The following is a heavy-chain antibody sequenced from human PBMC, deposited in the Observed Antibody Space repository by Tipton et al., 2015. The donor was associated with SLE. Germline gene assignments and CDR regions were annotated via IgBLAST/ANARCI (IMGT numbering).Heavy chain of an antibody. J-gene: IGHJ3*02. CDR2: IYSGGST. D-gene: IGHD3-22*01. Sequence: SLRLSCAASGFTVSSNYMSWVRQAPGKGLEWVSVIYSGGSTYYADSVKGRFTISRDNAKNSLYLQMNSLRAEDTAVYYCATPLGDSSATDAFDIWGQGTMVTVSS. CDR3: ATPLGDSSATDAFDI. V-gene: IGHV3-53*01. CDR1: GFTVSSNY.